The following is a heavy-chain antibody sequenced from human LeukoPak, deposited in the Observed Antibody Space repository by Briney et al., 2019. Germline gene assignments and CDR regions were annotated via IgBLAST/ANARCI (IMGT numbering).Heavy chain of an antibody. CDR1: GYSISSAYY. V-gene: IGHV4-38-2*02. J-gene: IGHJ4*02. Sequence: PSETLSLTFTVSGYSISSAYYWGWIRQSPGQGLEGIGSIYHSGSTFYNPSLKSRVNLSVDTSKNQFSLKLDSVTAADTAVYYCARIVFLWFGEVDYWGQGTLVTVSS. CDR2: IYHSGST. D-gene: IGHD3-10*01. CDR3: ARIVFLWFGEVDY.